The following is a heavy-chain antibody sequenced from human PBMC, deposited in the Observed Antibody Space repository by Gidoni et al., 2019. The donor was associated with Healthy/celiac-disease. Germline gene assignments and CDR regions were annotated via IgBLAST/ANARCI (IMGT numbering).Heavy chain of an antibody. Sequence: EVQLLESGGGLVQPGGSLRLSCAASGFTFSSYAMSWVRQAPGKGLEWVSAISGSGGSTYYADSVKGRFTISRDNSKNTLYLQMNSLRAEDTAVYYCAKDYALGGVPVSVWFDPWGQGTLVTVSS. CDR1: GFTFSSYA. V-gene: IGHV3-23*01. D-gene: IGHD3-16*01. CDR3: AKDYALGGVPVSVWFDP. CDR2: ISGSGGST. J-gene: IGHJ5*02.